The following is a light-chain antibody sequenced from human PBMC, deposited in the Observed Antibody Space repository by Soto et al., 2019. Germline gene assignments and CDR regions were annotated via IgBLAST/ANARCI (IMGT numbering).Light chain of an antibody. Sequence: EIVMTQSPATLSVSPGERATLSCRASQSVSSNLAWYQQKPGQAPRLLIYSASTRATGIPARFSGSGSGTEFSRTISSLQSEDFAVYYCQQYHNWLPYTFGQGTKLEIK. CDR3: QQYHNWLPYT. CDR2: SAS. J-gene: IGKJ2*01. V-gene: IGKV3-15*01. CDR1: QSVSSN.